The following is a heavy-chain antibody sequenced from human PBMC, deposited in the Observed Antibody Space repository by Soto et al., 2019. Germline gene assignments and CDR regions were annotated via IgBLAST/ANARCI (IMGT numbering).Heavy chain of an antibody. D-gene: IGHD2-8*01. CDR2: IKQDGSEK. J-gene: IGHJ4*02. V-gene: IGHV3-7*01. Sequence: GGSLRLSCAASGFTFSSYWMSWVRQAPGKGLEWVANIKQDGSEKYYVDSVKGLFTISRDNAKNSLYLQMNSLRAEDTAVYCCARVPHNEPIDFWGQGTLVTVSS. CDR3: ARVPHNEPIDF. CDR1: GFTFSSYW.